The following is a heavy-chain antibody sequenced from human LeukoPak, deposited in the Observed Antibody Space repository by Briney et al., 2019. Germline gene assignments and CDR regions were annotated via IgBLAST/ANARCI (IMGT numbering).Heavy chain of an antibody. V-gene: IGHV1-18*01. CDR2: ISAYNGNT. J-gene: IGHJ4*02. CDR1: GYTFTSYG. Sequence: ASVKVSCKASGYTFTSYGISWVRQAPGQGLEWMGWISAYNGNTNYAQKLQGRVTMTTDTSTSTAYMELRSLRSDDTAVYYCASSPYGSGSYYHAQWGQGTLVTVSS. CDR3: ASSPYGSGSYYHAQ. D-gene: IGHD3-10*01.